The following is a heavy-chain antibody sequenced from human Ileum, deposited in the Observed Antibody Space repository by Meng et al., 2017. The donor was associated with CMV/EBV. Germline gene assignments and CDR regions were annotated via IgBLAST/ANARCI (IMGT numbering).Heavy chain of an antibody. D-gene: IGHD2/OR15-2a*01. J-gene: IGHJ4*02. CDR3: VKDLSPGGADY. CDR2: IYWLSDVT. CDR1: GFTFSSYW. V-gene: IGHV3-74*01. Sequence: GGSLRLSCAASGFTFSSYWMHWVRQAPGKGLVWVSGIYWLSDVTGYAASVKGRFTISRDNAKNALYLQMDNLRPDDTAFYYCVKDLSPGGADYWGQGTLVTVSS.